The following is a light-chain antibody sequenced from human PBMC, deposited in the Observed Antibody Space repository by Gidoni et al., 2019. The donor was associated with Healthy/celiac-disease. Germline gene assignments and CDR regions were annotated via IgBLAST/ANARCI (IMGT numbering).Light chain of an antibody. CDR2: AAS. Sequence: DIQMTQSPSSLSASVGDRVTITCRSSQSISSYLNWYQQKPGKAPKLLIYAASSLQSGVPSRFSGSGSGTDFTLTSSSLQHEDFANYYCQQSYSTPLFTFGPXTKVDIK. J-gene: IGKJ3*01. CDR1: QSISSY. CDR3: QQSYSTPLFT. V-gene: IGKV1-39*01.